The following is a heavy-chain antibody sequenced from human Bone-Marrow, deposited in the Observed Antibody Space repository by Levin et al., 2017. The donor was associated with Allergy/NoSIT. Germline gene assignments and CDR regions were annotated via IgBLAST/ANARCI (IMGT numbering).Heavy chain of an antibody. Sequence: GASVKVSCKASGGTFGNYGVHWVRQAPGQGLEWMGGIIPIFDTTNYAQKFQGRVSVTADKSTGIVYMQLSSLRSEDTAVYYCARDLLGYSGSYHYIDYWGQGTLVTVSS. V-gene: IGHV1-69*06. CDR2: IIPIFDTT. CDR1: GGTFGNYG. CDR3: ARDLLGYSGSYHYIDY. J-gene: IGHJ4*02. D-gene: IGHD1-26*01.